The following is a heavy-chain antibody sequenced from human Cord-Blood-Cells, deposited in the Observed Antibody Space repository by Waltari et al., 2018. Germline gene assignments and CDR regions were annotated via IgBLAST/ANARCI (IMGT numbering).Heavy chain of an antibody. D-gene: IGHD6-6*01. CDR1: GYTLTELS. CDR3: ATDRDYSSSSSVDC. Sequence: QVPLVQSGAEVKKPGASVTVSCKVSGYTLTELSMHWVRRATGKGLEWRGGFDPEDGETIYAQKFQGRVTMTEDTSPDTSYLELSSLRSEHTAVYYCATDRDYSSSSSVDCWGQGTLVTVSS. CDR2: FDPEDGET. J-gene: IGHJ4*02. V-gene: IGHV1-24*01.